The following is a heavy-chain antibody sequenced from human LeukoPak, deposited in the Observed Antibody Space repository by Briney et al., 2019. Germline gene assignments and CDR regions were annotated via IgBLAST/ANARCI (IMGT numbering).Heavy chain of an antibody. CDR2: IIPFFGTA. V-gene: IGHV1-69*13. J-gene: IGHJ6*03. Sequence: SVKVSCKASGGTFRNYAISWVRQAPGQGLEWMGGIIPFFGTANYAQKFQGRVTITADESTNTAYMELSSLRSEDTAVYYCARLDYFGSGLYYYMDVWGKGTTVTISS. CDR3: ARLDYFGSGLYYYMDV. CDR1: GGTFRNYA. D-gene: IGHD3-10*01.